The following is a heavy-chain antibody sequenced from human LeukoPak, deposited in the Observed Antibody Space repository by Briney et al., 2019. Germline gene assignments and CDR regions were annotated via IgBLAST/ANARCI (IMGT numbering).Heavy chain of an antibody. CDR2: ITTDGGST. Sequence: GGSLRLSCSASGFAFSNYAMHWVRQAPGKGLEYVSAITTDGGSTYYADSVKGRFTISRDSSKNTLYLQVSSLRPEDTAVYYCVKDLGYYESRGSYHSSDYWGQGTLVTVSS. D-gene: IGHD3-22*01. J-gene: IGHJ4*02. CDR3: VKDLGYYESRGSYHSSDY. V-gene: IGHV3-64D*09. CDR1: GFAFSNYA.